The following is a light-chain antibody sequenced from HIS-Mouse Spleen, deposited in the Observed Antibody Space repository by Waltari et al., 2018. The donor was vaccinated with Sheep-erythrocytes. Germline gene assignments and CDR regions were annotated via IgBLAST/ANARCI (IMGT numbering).Light chain of an antibody. Sequence: QSALNQPPSASGSPGQSVTISCTGTSSDVGGYNYVSWYQQHPGKAHNLMIYEVSNRPPGVPDRFSGSKAGNTASLTVSGLQAEDEADYYCSSYAGSNNWVFGGGTKLTVL. CDR2: EVS. J-gene: IGLJ3*02. CDR1: SSDVGGYNY. CDR3: SSYAGSNNWV. V-gene: IGLV2-8*01.